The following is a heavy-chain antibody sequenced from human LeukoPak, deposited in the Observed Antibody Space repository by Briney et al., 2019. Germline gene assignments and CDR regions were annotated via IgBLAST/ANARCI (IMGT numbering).Heavy chain of an antibody. Sequence: ASVKVSCKASGGTFSSYAISWVRQAPGQGLEWMGGIIPIFGAANYTQKFRGRVTITTDESTSTAYRELSSLRSEATAEYYCATRYSSSWQNFDYWGQGTLVTVSS. CDR1: GGTFSSYA. D-gene: IGHD6-13*01. CDR2: IIPIFGAA. V-gene: IGHV1-69*05. CDR3: ATRYSSSWQNFDY. J-gene: IGHJ4*02.